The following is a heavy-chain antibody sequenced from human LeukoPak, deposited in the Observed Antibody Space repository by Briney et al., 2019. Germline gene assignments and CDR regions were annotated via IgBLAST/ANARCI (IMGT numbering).Heavy chain of an antibody. CDR3: ARSRSYSSTWYNP. V-gene: IGHV4-4*09. J-gene: IGHJ5*02. CDR2: IYTSGST. CDR1: GGSISTYY. Sequence: SETLSLTCTVSGGSISTYYWSWIRQPPGKGLEWIGYIYTSGSTNYNPSLKSRVTISVDTSKNQFSLKLTSVTAADTAVYYCARSRSYSSTWYNPWGQGTLVTVSS. D-gene: IGHD6-13*01.